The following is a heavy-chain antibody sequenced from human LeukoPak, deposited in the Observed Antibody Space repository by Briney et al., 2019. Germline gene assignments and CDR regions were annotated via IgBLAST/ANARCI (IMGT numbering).Heavy chain of an antibody. J-gene: IGHJ3*02. D-gene: IGHD3-3*01. CDR3: ARVGRITIFDDAFDI. CDR2: IYYSGST. V-gene: IGHV4-59*06. CDR1: GGSISSYY. Sequence: PSETLSLTCTVSGGSISSYYWSWIRQHPGKGLEWIGYIYYSGSTYYNPSLKSRVTISVDTSKNQFSLKLSSVTAADTAVYYCARVGRITIFDDAFDIWGQGTMVTVSS.